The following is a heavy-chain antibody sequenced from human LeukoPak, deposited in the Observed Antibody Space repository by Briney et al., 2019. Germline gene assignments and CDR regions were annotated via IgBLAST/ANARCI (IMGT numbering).Heavy chain of an antibody. J-gene: IGHJ4*02. CDR2: IYSGGST. CDR3: ARVGLSPTTLDY. D-gene: IGHD1-14*01. Sequence: GGSLRLSCAASGFTVSSNYMSWVRQAPGKGLEWVSIIYSGGSTYYADSVKGRFTISRDNAKNSLYLQMNSLRAEDTAVYYCARVGLSPTTLDYWGQGTLVTVSS. CDR1: GFTVSSNY. V-gene: IGHV3-66*01.